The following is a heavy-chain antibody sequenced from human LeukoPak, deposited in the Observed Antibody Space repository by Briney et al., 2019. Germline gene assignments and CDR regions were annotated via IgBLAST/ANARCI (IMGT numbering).Heavy chain of an antibody. Sequence: PGGSLRLSCAVSGFTFRSYWMSWLRQAPGKGLECVASINQDGTKQYYVDSARGRFTISRDDAKNSVYLQMNNLRVQDTAVYYCVRRNLFDYWGQGTLVTVSS. V-gene: IGHV3-7*03. CDR3: VRRNLFDY. CDR2: INQDGTKQ. CDR1: GFTFRSYW. J-gene: IGHJ4*02.